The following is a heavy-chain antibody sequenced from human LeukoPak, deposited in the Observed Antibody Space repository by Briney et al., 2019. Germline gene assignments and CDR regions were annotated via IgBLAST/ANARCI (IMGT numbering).Heavy chain of an antibody. D-gene: IGHD3-10*01. J-gene: IGHJ4*02. V-gene: IGHV3-30-3*01. CDR1: GFTFSSYA. CDR3: ARGVKWFGESIFDY. CDR2: ISYDGSNK. Sequence: GGSLRLSCAASGFTFSSYAMHWVRQAPGKGLEWVAVISYDGSNKYYADSVKGRFTISRDNSKNTLYLQMNSLRAEDTAVYYCARGVKWFGESIFDYWGQGTLVTVSS.